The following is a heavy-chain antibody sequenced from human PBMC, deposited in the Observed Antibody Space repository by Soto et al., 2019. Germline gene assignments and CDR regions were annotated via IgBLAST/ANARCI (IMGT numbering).Heavy chain of an antibody. D-gene: IGHD5-18*01. V-gene: IGHV1-69*02. CDR1: GGTFSSYT. CDR2: IIPILGIA. Sequence: QVQLVQSGAEVKKPGSSVKVSCKASGGTFSSYTISWVRQAPGQGLEWMGRIIPILGIANYAQKFQGRVTITADNSTSTAYMELSSLRSEDTAVYYCARDVRRGYSYGYYGMDVWGQGTTVTVSS. CDR3: ARDVRRGYSYGYYGMDV. J-gene: IGHJ6*02.